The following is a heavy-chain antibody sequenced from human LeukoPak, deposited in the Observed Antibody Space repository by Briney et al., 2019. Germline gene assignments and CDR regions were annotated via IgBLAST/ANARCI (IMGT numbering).Heavy chain of an antibody. V-gene: IGHV4-39*01. CDR3: ARHKYTPGTSDY. CDR1: GGSISSSSYY. CDR2: IYYSGST. J-gene: IGHJ4*02. D-gene: IGHD1-1*01. Sequence: PSETLSLTCTVSGGSISSSSYYWGWIRQPPGKGLEWIGSIYYSGSTYYNPSLKSRVTISVDTSKNQFSLKLSSVTAADTAVYYCARHKYTPGTSDYWGQGTLVTVSS.